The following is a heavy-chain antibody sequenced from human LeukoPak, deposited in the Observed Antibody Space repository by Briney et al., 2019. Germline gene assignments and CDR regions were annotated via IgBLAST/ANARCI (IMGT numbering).Heavy chain of an antibody. Sequence: PSGTLSLTCAVSGGSISSSNWWSWVRQPPGKGLEWIGEIYHSGSTNYNPSLKSRVTISVDRSKNQFSLKLSSVTAADTAVYYCATDSSSPGGFDYWGQGTLVTVSS. J-gene: IGHJ4*02. D-gene: IGHD6-6*01. CDR2: IYHSGST. V-gene: IGHV4-4*02. CDR1: GGSISSSNW. CDR3: ATDSSSPGGFDY.